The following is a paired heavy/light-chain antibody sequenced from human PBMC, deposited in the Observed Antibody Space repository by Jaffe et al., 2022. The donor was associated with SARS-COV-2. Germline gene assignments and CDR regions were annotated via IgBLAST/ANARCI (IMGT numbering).Light chain of an antibody. CDR1: QSISSY. J-gene: IGKJ1*01. CDR2: DAT. Sequence: DIQMTQSPSSLSASVGDRVTITCRASQSISSYLNWYQQRPGKAPRLLIYDATSLESGVPSRFGGSGSGTDFTLTISGLQPEDFATYYCQHSYSTPQAFGQGTKVEIK. CDR3: QHSYSTPQA. V-gene: IGKV1-39*01.
Heavy chain of an antibody. CDR1: GYSFTNYW. CDR3: ARVERVTKYYYKGMDV. CDR2: INPGDSDT. D-gene: IGHD3-10*01. V-gene: IGHV5-51*01. J-gene: IGHJ6*02. Sequence: EVQLVQSGAEVKKPGESLKISCKGSGYSFTNYWIGWVRQMPGKGLEWMGIINPGDSDTKYSPSFQGQVTVSVDKSVSTAYLQWSSLKASDSAMYYCARVERVTKYYYKGMDVWGQGTTVTVSS.